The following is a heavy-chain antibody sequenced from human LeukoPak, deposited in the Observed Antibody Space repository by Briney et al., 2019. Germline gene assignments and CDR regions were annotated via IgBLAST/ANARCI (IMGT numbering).Heavy chain of an antibody. CDR2: IIPIFGTA. J-gene: IGHJ4*02. D-gene: IGHD3-10*01. CDR1: GGTFSSYA. CDR3: ARDNKWFGELFPAGY. Sequence: ASVKVSCKASGGTFSSYAISWVRQAPGQGLEWMGGIIPIFGTANYAQKFQGRVTITADESTSTAYMELSSLRSEDTAVYYCARDNKWFGELFPAGYWGQGTLVTVSS. V-gene: IGHV1-69*13.